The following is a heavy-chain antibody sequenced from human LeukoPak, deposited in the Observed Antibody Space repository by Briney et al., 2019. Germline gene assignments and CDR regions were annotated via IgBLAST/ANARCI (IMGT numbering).Heavy chain of an antibody. V-gene: IGHV3-33*06. CDR1: GCTFSSYG. CDR2: VCHDGSNK. Sequence: GVSLRLSCAASGCTFSSYGMHWVRQAPGKGLEGVAVVCHDGSNKHYADSVNGRFTISRNNSKNTLYLQINSLRAEDTAVYYCAKEYYDFWSGYYPRGWFAPWGQGTLVTVSS. D-gene: IGHD3-3*01. CDR3: AKEYYDFWSGYYPRGWFAP. J-gene: IGHJ5*02.